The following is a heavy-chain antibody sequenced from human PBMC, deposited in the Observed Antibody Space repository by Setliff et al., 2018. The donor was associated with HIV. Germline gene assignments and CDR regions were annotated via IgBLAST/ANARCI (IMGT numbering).Heavy chain of an antibody. CDR3: ARLSDDRYYYGSSGYRGFDI. V-gene: IGHV4-39*01. D-gene: IGHD3-22*01. CDR2: ICGTWKT. Sequence: TLSLTCTVSGDSISSSTYCWGWIRQPPGKGLEWIGSICGTWKTYYNPSLKSRVTISVDTSKNQFSLKLSSVTAADTAVYYCARLSDDRYYYGSSGYRGFDIWGQGTMVTVSS. J-gene: IGHJ3*02. CDR1: GDSISSSTYC.